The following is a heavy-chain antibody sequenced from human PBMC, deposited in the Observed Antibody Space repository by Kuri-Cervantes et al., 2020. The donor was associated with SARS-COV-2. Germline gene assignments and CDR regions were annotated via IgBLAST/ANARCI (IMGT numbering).Heavy chain of an antibody. CDR3: ARQGEADIAAPLRWFDY. CDR1: GFTFSTYR. D-gene: IGHD6-6*01. CDR2: ISSSANSI. Sequence: GESLKISCAASGFTFSTYRMNWVRQAPGKGLEWVSSISSSANSIYYADSVKGRFTISRDNAKNSLYLQMNSLRAEDTAVYYCARQGEADIAAPLRWFDYWGQGTLVTVSS. J-gene: IGHJ4*02. V-gene: IGHV3-21*01.